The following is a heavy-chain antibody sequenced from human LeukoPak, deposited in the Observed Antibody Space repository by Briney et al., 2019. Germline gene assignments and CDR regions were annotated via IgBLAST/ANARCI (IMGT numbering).Heavy chain of an antibody. CDR2: INQGGSVR. Sequence: PGGSLRLSCAASGFTFGSNWMSWVRQAPGKGLEWVAHINQGGSVRYYVDSVKGRFTISRDNTKNSLYLQMNSLRVDDTAIYYCARDPSTASAWFYFDLWGQGTLVTVSS. CDR1: GFTFGSNW. CDR3: ARDPSTASAWFYFDL. V-gene: IGHV3-7*01. D-gene: IGHD6-19*01. J-gene: IGHJ4*02.